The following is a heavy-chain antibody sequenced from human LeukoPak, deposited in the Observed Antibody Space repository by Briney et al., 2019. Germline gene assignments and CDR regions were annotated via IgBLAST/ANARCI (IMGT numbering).Heavy chain of an antibody. CDR2: ISGSGGST. CDR3: AKGIYCSSTSCYPRFDY. D-gene: IGHD2-2*01. V-gene: IGHV3-23*01. J-gene: IGHJ4*02. Sequence: GGSLRLSCAASGFTFSSYAMSWVRQAPGKGLEWVSAISGSGGSTYYADSVKGRFTTSRDNSKNTLYLQMNSLRAEDTAVYYCAKGIYCSSTSCYPRFDYWGQGTLVTVSS. CDR1: GFTFSSYA.